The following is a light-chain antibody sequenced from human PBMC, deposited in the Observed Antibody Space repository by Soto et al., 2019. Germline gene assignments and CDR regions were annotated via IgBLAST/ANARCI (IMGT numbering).Light chain of an antibody. CDR3: QQCATSPRT. J-gene: IGKJ1*01. Sequence: EIVLTQSPGTLSLSPGERATLSCRASQTVENNYLAWYQQKPGQAPRLLVDDASIRAAGIPDRFSGSGSGTDFTLNISRLEPEDFAVYYCQQCATSPRTFGQGTKVEIK. CDR1: QTVENNY. CDR2: DAS. V-gene: IGKV3-20*01.